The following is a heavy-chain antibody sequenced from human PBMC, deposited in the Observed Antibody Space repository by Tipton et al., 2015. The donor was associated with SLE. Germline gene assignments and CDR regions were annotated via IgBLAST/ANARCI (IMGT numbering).Heavy chain of an antibody. V-gene: IGHV3-33*01. CDR3: ARKRLIGDSSDY. J-gene: IGHJ4*02. CDR1: GFTFSSHG. Sequence: RSLRLSCVATGFTFSSHGMHWVRQAPGKGLEWVATIWYDGGDKYYGDSVRGRFTVSRDNSKNTLYLQMNSLRAEDTAVYYCARKRLIGDSSDYWGQGTLVTVSS. D-gene: IGHD3-22*01. CDR2: IWYDGGDK.